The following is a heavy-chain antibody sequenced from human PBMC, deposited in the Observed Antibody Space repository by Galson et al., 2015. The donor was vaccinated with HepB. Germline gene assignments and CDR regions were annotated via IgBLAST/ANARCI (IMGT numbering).Heavy chain of an antibody. CDR1: GGSISSGGYY. CDR3: ARLNTALPGYGMDV. Sequence: TLSLTCTVSGGSISSGGYYWSWIRQHPGKGLEWIGYIYYSGSTYYNPSLKSRVTISVDTSKNQFSLKLSSVTAADTAVYYCARLNTALPGYGMDVWGQGTTVTVSS. CDR2: IYYSGST. J-gene: IGHJ6*02. V-gene: IGHV4-31*03. D-gene: IGHD5/OR15-5a*01.